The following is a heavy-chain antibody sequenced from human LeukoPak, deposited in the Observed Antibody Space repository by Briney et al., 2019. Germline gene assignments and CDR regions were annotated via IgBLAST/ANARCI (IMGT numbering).Heavy chain of an antibody. V-gene: IGHV3-7*01. CDR1: GFTFTTYW. D-gene: IGHD3-10*02. CDR2: TNQDGTEK. CDR3: AELGITMIGGV. Sequence: GESLRLSCAASGFTFTTYWMSWICQLPGKGLEWVANTNQDGTEKYYVDSVKGRFTISRDNAKNSLYLQMNSLRAEDTAVYYCAELGITMIGGVWGKGTTVTISS. J-gene: IGHJ6*04.